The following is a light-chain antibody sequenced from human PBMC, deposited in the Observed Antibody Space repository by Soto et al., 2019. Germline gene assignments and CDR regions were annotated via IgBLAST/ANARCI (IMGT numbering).Light chain of an antibody. J-gene: IGKJ4*01. Sequence: IQLTQSPSSLSASVGDRVTITCRASQSCRSSLASYQQKPGRAPKRLIYDASNLQTGVPSRFSGSGSGTDFTFTISSLQPEDIAIYYCQQYDKPALTSGGGTKVDNK. CDR1: QSCRSS. CDR3: QQYDKPALT. CDR2: DAS. V-gene: IGKV1-33*01.